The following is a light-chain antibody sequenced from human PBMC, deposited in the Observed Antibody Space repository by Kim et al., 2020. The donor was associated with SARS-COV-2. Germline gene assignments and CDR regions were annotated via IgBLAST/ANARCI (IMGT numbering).Light chain of an antibody. J-gene: IGLJ2*01. CDR3: QAWDSSTGVV. CDR2: QDN. CDR1: KLGNKY. V-gene: IGLV3-1*01. Sequence: SYELTQPPSVSVSPGQTASITCSGDKLGNKYASWYQQRPGQSPVLVISQDNKRPSGIPKRFSGSNSGNTASLTISGTQAMDEADYYCQAWDSSTGVVFGGGTQLTVL.